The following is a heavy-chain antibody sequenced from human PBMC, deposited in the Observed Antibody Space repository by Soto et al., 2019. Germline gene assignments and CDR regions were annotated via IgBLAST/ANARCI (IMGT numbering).Heavy chain of an antibody. D-gene: IGHD3-16*01. CDR2: INDSGST. CDR3: QGGDF. Sequence: KPSETLSPTCAVSGGSFRGYFWSWIRQSPDKGLEWIGEINDSGSTYYNPSFKSRLTISVDTSTSQISLRLTSVTAADSAVYYCQGGDFWGQGTRVTVSS. J-gene: IGHJ4*02. CDR1: GGSFRGYF. V-gene: IGHV4-34*01.